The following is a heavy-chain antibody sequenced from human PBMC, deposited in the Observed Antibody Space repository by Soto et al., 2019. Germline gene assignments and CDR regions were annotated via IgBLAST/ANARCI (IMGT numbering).Heavy chain of an antibody. Sequence: GGSLRLSCAASGFTFSSYGMHWVRQAPGKGLEWVAVISYDGSNKYYADSVKGRFTISRDNSKNTLYLQMNSLRAEDTAVYYCAKDHYDFWSGYLGYFDYWGQGTLVTVSS. D-gene: IGHD3-3*01. CDR3: AKDHYDFWSGYLGYFDY. CDR1: GFTFSSYG. CDR2: ISYDGSNK. V-gene: IGHV3-30*18. J-gene: IGHJ4*02.